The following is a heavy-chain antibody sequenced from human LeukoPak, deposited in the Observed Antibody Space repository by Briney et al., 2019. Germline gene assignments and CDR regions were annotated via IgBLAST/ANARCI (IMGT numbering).Heavy chain of an antibody. D-gene: IGHD3-10*01. J-gene: IGHJ5*02. CDR3: ARGPRFGELLWHWFDP. CDR2: IYTSGST. CDR1: GNSTSSGDNY. Sequence: PSESLSLTCTVSGNSTSSGDNYWSWIRQPPGKGLEWIGRIYTSGSTNYNTSLKSRVTISEDTSQNKFSLRLSSVTAADTAVYYCARGPRFGELLWHWFDPWGQGTLVTVSS. V-gene: IGHV4-61*02.